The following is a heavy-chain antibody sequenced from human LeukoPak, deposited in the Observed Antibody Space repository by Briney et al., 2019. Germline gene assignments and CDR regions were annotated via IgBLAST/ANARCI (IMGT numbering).Heavy chain of an antibody. CDR2: INHNGNVN. Sequence: GGSLRLSCAASGFTFSSYWMNWARQAPGKGLEWVASINHNGNVNYYVDSVKGRFTISRDNAKNSLYLQMSNLRAEDTAVDFCPWGGALDVWGQGATVTASS. D-gene: IGHD3-16*01. CDR1: GFTFSSYW. CDR3: PWGGALDV. J-gene: IGHJ6*02. V-gene: IGHV3-7*03.